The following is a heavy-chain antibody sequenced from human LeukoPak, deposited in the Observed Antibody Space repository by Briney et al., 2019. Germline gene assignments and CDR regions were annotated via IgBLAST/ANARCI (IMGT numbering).Heavy chain of an antibody. CDR2: INPNTDGT. V-gene: IGHV1-2*02. J-gene: IGHJ4*02. CDR1: GYTFTDYY. CDR3: ARATVPAALHY. D-gene: IGHD2-2*01. Sequence: GASVKVSCKASGYTFTDYYMHWVRQAPGQGLEWMGWINPNTDGTSYAQKFQGRVTLTRDTSISTAYMELARLRSDDTAVYYCARATVPAALHYWGQGTLVTVSS.